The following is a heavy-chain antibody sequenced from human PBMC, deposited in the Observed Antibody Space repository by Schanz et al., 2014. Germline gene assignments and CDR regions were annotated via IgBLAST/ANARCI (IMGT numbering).Heavy chain of an antibody. V-gene: IGHV1-69*02. J-gene: IGHJ4*02. CDR1: GGTFSSDT. Sequence: QVHLVQSGAEVKKPGSSVKVSCKASGGTFSSDTFSWVRQAPGQGLEWMGKIIPVLNIATYAQKFQGRVTITADRSTSTAYMELSSLRSEDTAVYYCARGYGDSPTDFWGQGTLVTVSS. CDR2: IIPVLNIA. CDR3: ARGYGDSPTDF. D-gene: IGHD4-17*01.